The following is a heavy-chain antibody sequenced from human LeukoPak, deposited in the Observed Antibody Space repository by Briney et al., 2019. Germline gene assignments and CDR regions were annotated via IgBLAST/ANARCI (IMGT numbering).Heavy chain of an antibody. CDR3: AVMHRYYDGSGYWVQ. D-gene: IGHD3-22*01. J-gene: IGHJ4*02. Sequence: GGSLRLSCEASGFTFSSYAMSWVRQAPGKGLEWVSGISTSGGTTSYAESVKGRFTVSRDNPRNTLYMEMSSLRDEDTALYYCAVMHRYYDGSGYWVQWGQGTLVTVSS. V-gene: IGHV3-23*01. CDR2: ISTSGGTT. CDR1: GFTFSSYA.